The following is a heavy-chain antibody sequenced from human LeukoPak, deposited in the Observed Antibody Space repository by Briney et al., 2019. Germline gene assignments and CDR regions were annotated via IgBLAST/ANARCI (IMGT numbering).Heavy chain of an antibody. J-gene: IGHJ6*03. D-gene: IGHD3-16*02. Sequence: SVKVSCKASGGTFSSYAISWVRRAPGQGLEWMGGIIPIFGTANYAQKFQGRVTITTGESTSTAYMELSSLRSEDTAVYYCARASDYVWGSYRYRPYYYYMDVWGKGTTVTVSS. CDR2: IIPIFGTA. CDR3: ARASDYVWGSYRYRPYYYYMDV. V-gene: IGHV1-69*05. CDR1: GGTFSSYA.